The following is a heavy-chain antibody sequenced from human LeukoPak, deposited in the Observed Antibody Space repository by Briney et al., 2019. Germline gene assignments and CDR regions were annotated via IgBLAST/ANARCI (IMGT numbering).Heavy chain of an antibody. CDR3: ARGCGIVVVPAAKSCPSYGMDV. J-gene: IGHJ6*01. Sequence: GASVKVSCKASGYTFTGYYMHWVRQAPGQGLEWMGRINPNSGGTNYAQKFQGRVTMTRDTSISTAYMELSRLRSDDTAVYYCARGCGIVVVPAAKSCPSYGMDVWGQGTTVTVSS. CDR2: INPNSGGT. CDR1: GYTFTGYY. V-gene: IGHV1-2*06. D-gene: IGHD2-2*01.